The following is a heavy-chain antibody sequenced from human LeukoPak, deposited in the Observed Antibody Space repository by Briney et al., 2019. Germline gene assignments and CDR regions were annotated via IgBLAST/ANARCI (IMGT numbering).Heavy chain of an antibody. CDR1: GYTFTGYY. J-gene: IGHJ4*02. Sequence: ASVKVSCKASGYTFTGYYIHWVRQVPGQGLEWMGWISAYNGNTNYAQKLQGRVTMTTDTSTSTAYMELRSLRSDDTAVYYCARDEVDSSGYYLDYWGQGTLVTVSS. V-gene: IGHV1-18*04. CDR2: ISAYNGNT. D-gene: IGHD3-22*01. CDR3: ARDEVDSSGYYLDY.